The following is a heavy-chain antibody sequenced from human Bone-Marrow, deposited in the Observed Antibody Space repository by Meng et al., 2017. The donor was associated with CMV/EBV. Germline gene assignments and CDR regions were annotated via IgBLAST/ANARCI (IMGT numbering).Heavy chain of an antibody. CDR2: ISAYNGNT. V-gene: IGHV1-18*01. J-gene: IGHJ3*02. D-gene: IGHD2-2*01. CDR3: ARVEVYCSSTSCSDAFDI. Sequence: ASVKVSCKASGYTFTSYGISWVRQAPGQGLEWMGWISAYNGNTNYAQKLQGRVTMTTDTSTRTAYMELRSLRSDDTAVYYSARVEVYCSSTSCSDAFDIWGQGTVVTVSS. CDR1: GYTFTSYG.